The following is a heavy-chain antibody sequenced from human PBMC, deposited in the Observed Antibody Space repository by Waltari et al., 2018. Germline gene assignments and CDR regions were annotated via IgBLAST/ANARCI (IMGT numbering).Heavy chain of an antibody. V-gene: IGHV3-23*01. D-gene: IGHD3-22*01. CDR3: AKRTYYYDSSGYFIDY. CDR1: GFTFSSYA. J-gene: IGHJ4*02. CDR2: ISGRGGST. Sequence: EVQLLESGGGLVQPGGSLRLSCAASGFTFSSYAMSWVRQAPGKGLEWVSAISGRGGSTYYADSVKGRFTISRDNSKNTLYLQMNSLRAEDTAVYYCAKRTYYYDSSGYFIDYWGQGTLVTVSS.